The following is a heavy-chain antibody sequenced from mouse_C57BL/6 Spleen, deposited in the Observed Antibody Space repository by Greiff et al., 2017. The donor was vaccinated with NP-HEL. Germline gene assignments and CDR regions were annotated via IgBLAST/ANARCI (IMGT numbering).Heavy chain of an antibody. CDR3: ARNHYGSNYFDY. V-gene: IGHV1-19*01. CDR2: INPYNGGT. J-gene: IGHJ2*01. CDR1: GYTFTDYY. D-gene: IGHD1-1*01. Sequence: VQLQQSGPVLVKPGASVKMSCKASGYTFTDYYMNWVKQSHGKSLEWIGVINPYNGGTSYNQKFKGKATLTVDKSSSTAYMELNSLTSEDSAVYYCARNHYGSNYFDYWGQGTTLTVSS.